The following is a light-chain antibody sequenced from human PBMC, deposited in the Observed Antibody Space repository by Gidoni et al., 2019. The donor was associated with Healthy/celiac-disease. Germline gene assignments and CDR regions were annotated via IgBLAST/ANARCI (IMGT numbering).Light chain of an antibody. J-gene: IGLJ2*01. CDR1: SLRSYY. V-gene: IGLV3-19*01. Sequence: SSQLTHDPPVPVALGKTVRNTCQGDSLRSYYASWYQQKPGQAPVLVIYGKNNRPSGISDRFSGSSSGNTASLTITGAQAEDEADYYCNSRDSSGNHVVFGGGTKLTVL. CDR2: GKN. CDR3: NSRDSSGNHVV.